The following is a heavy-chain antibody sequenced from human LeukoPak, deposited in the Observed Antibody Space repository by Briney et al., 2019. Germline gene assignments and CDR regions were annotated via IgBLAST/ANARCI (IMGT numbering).Heavy chain of an antibody. J-gene: IGHJ4*02. D-gene: IGHD6-19*01. V-gene: IGHV1-2*06. Sequence: SVKVSCKASGYTFTDYYMHWVRQAPGQGLEWIGRINPNSGGTSSARKFQGRVTVTRDTSISTVYMELSRLTSDDTPVYYCARSPSGWYGDYWGQGTLVTVSS. CDR1: GYTFTDYY. CDR2: INPNSGGT. CDR3: ARSPSGWYGDY.